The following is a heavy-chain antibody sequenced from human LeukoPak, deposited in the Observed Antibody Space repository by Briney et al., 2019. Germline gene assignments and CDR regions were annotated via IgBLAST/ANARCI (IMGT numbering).Heavy chain of an antibody. V-gene: IGHV1-2*02. CDR2: INPNSGGT. J-gene: IGHJ4*02. CDR3: ARPLGYSSSELDY. D-gene: IGHD6-13*01. Sequence: ASVKVSCKASGYTFTAYYMHWVRQAPGQGLEWMGWINPNSGGTNFAQKFQGRVTMTRDTSISTAYMELSRLRSDDTAVYYCARPLGYSSSELDYWGQGTLVTVSS. CDR1: GYTFTAYY.